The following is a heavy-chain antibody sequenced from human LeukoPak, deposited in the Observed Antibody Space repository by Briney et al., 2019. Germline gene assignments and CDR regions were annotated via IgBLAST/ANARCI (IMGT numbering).Heavy chain of an antibody. D-gene: IGHD3-22*01. CDR2: IYTSGST. J-gene: IGHJ3*02. V-gene: IGHV4-4*07. CDR3: ARGWDDSSGYSPAEGAFDI. Sequence: SETLSLTCTVSGGSISSYYWSWIRQPAGKGLEWIGRIYTSGSTNYNPSLKSRVTMSVDTSKNQFSLKLSSVTAADTAVYYCARGWDDSSGYSPAEGAFDIWGQGTMVTVSS. CDR1: GGSISSYY.